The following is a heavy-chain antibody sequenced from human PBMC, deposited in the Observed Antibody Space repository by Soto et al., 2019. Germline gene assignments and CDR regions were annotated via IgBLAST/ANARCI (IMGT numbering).Heavy chain of an antibody. Sequence: EVRLVESGGGLVQPGGSLRLSCAASGFTFSAFSMNWVRQAPGTGLEWLSSINEDSTYISYGDSLRGRSTNSRDNAKDSIYLQIDSLRAEDTSVYYCVRDFVRYCRSAYMDVWGDGATVIVS. CDR2: INEDSTYI. D-gene: IGHD2-15*01. CDR1: GFTFSAFS. J-gene: IGHJ6*03. CDR3: VRDFVRYCRSAYMDV. V-gene: IGHV3-21*02.